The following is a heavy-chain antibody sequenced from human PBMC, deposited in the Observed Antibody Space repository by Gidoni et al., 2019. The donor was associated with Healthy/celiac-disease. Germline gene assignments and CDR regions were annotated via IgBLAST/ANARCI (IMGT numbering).Heavy chain of an antibody. CDR2: IYYSGST. J-gene: IGHJ4*02. CDR3: ARHVFFHPYSSSWYFDY. V-gene: IGHV4-39*01. D-gene: IGHD6-13*01. Sequence: QLQLQESGPGLVKPSETLSLTCPVSGGSISRSSYYWGWIRQPPGKGLEWIGSIYYSGSTYYNQSLKSRVNISVDTSKNQFSLKLSSVTAADTAVYYCARHVFFHPYSSSWYFDYWGQGTLVTVSS. CDR1: GGSISRSSYY.